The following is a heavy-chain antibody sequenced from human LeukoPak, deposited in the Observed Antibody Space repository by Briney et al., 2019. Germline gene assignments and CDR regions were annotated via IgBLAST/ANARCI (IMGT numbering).Heavy chain of an antibody. Sequence: GGSLRLSCAASGFTFSNYGMHWVRQAPGKGLEWVALISSDGSNQYYADSVKGRFTISRDSSRNTLYLQMNSLRAEDTAVYYCAKDYFTCSGGTCYSSPGFDYWGQGTLVTVSS. CDR1: GFTFSNYG. V-gene: IGHV3-30*18. D-gene: IGHD2-15*01. CDR3: AKDYFTCSGGTCYSSPGFDY. J-gene: IGHJ4*02. CDR2: ISSDGSNQ.